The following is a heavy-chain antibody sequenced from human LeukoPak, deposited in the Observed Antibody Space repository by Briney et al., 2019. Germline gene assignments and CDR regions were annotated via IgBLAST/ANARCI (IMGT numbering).Heavy chain of an antibody. D-gene: IGHD6-25*01. Sequence: PSETLSLTCTVSGGSISSYYWSWIRQPPGKGLEWIGYIYYSGSTNYNPSLKSRVTISVDTSKNQFSLKLSSVTAADTAVYYCARGAGNSFDPWGQGTLVTVSS. CDR2: IYYSGST. V-gene: IGHV4-59*12. CDR1: GGSISSYY. CDR3: ARGAGNSFDP. J-gene: IGHJ5*02.